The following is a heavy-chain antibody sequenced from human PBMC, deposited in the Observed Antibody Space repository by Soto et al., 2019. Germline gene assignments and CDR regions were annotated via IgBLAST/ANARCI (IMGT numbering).Heavy chain of an antibody. V-gene: IGHV3-30*18. J-gene: IGHJ4*02. CDR2: ISYDGINK. CDR3: AKDRWDRQLRSYFDY. Sequence: QVQLVESGGGVVQPGRSLRLSCAASGFTFSSYGMHWVRQAPGKGLEWVAFISYDGINKYYADSVKGRFTISRDNSKNTLYLQMSSLRAEETAVYYCAKDRWDRQLRSYFDYWGQGTLVTVSS. D-gene: IGHD4-17*01. CDR1: GFTFSSYG.